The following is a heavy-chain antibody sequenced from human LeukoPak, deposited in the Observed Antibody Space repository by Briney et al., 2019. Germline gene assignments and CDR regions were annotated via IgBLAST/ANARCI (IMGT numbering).Heavy chain of an antibody. CDR1: GGSISSYY. V-gene: IGHV4-59*08. D-gene: IGHD6-19*01. CDR3: ARASGGGYIAVAVIAT. CDR2: IYYSGST. J-gene: IGHJ3*01. Sequence: SETLSLTCTVSGGSISSYYWSWIRQPPGKGLEWIGYIYYSGSTYYNPSLKSRVTISVDTSKNQFSLKLSSVTAADTAVYYCARASGGGYIAVAVIATWGQGTMVTVSS.